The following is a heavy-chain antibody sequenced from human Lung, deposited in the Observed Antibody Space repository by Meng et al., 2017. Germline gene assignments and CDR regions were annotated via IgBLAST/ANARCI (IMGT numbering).Heavy chain of an antibody. V-gene: IGHV1-2*06. CDR2: IIPSSGDA. D-gene: IGHD1-7*01. Sequence: QVRLVKFGAEVKKPGASVKLSCRASGYTFIDAYVHWVRQAPGQGLEWMGRIIPSSGDANSAQKFLGRVTLTWDTSISTAYMELSSLRSDDTAIYYCARDGGNYDFDYWGQGTLVTVSS. J-gene: IGHJ4*02. CDR3: ARDGGNYDFDY. CDR1: GYTFIDAY.